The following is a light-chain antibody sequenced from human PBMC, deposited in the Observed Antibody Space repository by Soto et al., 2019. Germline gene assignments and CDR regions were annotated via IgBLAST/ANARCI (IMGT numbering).Light chain of an antibody. CDR1: SSNIGSNT. Sequence: QSVLTQPPSASGTPGQRVTISCSGSSSNIGSNTVNWYQQLPGTAPKLLIYSNNQRPSGVPDRFSGSKSGTSASLAISGLQSEDEADDYCAAWDDSLNGDVVFGGGTTLTVL. CDR3: AAWDDSLNGDVV. V-gene: IGLV1-44*01. J-gene: IGLJ2*01. CDR2: SNN.